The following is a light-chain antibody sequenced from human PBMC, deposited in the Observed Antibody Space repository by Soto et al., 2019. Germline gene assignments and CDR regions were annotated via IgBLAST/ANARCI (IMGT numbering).Light chain of an antibody. J-gene: IGKJ4*01. CDR3: QQSLSYPLT. Sequence: DIQLTQSPSFLSASVGDRVTITCRASQGIRSYLAWYQQMPGKAPKLLIHAASTLQSGVPSRFSGSGSGTEFPLTISSLQPEDFAIYYCQQSLSYPLTFGGGTKVEIK. CDR2: AAS. CDR1: QGIRSY. V-gene: IGKV1-9*01.